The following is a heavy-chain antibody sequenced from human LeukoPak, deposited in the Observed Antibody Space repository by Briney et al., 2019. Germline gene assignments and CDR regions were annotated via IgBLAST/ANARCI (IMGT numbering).Heavy chain of an antibody. CDR1: GYTFTSYG. CDR3: ARDVRKMGIVGAPSCDY. CDR2: ISAYNGST. Sequence: ASVKVSCKVSGYTFTSYGISWVRQAPGQGLEWMGWISAYNGSTNYAQKLQGRVTMTTDTSTSTAYMELRSLRSDDTAVYYCARDVRKMGIVGAPSCDYWGQGTLVTVSS. J-gene: IGHJ4*02. D-gene: IGHD1-26*01. V-gene: IGHV1-18*01.